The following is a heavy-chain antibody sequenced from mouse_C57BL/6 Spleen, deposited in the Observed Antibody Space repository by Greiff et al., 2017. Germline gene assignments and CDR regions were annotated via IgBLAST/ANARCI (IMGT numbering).Heavy chain of an antibody. D-gene: IGHD1-1*01. CDR2: IRNKANGYTT. J-gene: IGHJ1*03. CDR1: GFTFTDYY. V-gene: IGHV7-3*01. Sequence: EVHLVASGGGLVQPGGSLSLSCAASGFTFTDYYMSWVRQPPGKALEWLGFIRNKANGYTTEYSASVKGRFTISRDNSQSILYLQMNALRAEDSATYYCARSTAVVARWYFDVWGTGTTVTVAS. CDR3: ARSTAVVARWYFDV.